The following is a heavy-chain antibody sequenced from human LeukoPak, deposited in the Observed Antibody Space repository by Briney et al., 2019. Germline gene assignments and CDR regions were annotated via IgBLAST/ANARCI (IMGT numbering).Heavy chain of an antibody. V-gene: IGHV4-59*08. CDR3: ARHRDYNGNRGDYGFDY. CDR2: IHDSGST. Sequence: SETLSLTCTVSGGYISTYFWRWIRQAPGKGLEWIGYIHDSGSTNYNPSLKSRVNISVDTSKNQYSLKLTSMTDTDTALYYCARHRDYNGNRGDYGFDYWGQGTLVTLSS. J-gene: IGHJ4*02. CDR1: GGYISTYF. D-gene: IGHD3-22*01.